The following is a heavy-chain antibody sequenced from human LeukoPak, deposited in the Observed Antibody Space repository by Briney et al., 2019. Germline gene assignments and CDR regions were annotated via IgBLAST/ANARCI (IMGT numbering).Heavy chain of an antibody. CDR2: IIPIFGIA. CDR3: AGSEDATWFDP. J-gene: IGHJ5*02. D-gene: IGHD3-10*01. CDR1: GGTFSSYA. V-gene: IGHV1-69*04. Sequence: GASVKVSCKASGGTFSSYAISWVRQAPGQGLEWMGRIIPIFGIANYAQKFQGRVTITADKSTSTAYMELSSLRSEYTAVCYCAGSEDATWFDPWGQGTLVTVSS.